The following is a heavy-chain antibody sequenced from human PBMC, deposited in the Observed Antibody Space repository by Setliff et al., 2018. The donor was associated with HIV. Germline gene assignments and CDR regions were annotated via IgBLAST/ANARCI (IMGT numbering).Heavy chain of an antibody. V-gene: IGHV2-70*11. Sequence: SGPTLVNPTQTLTLTCTFSGFSLATSGMCVNWIRQPPGKALEWLARIDWDDDKYYNSSLKTRLTVSKDTSKNQLVLTMTNMDPVDTATYYCARVKKRLTIFGVVIEDYMDIWGKGTTVTVSS. CDR3: ARVKKRLTIFGVVIEDYMDI. CDR2: IDWDDDK. J-gene: IGHJ6*03. D-gene: IGHD3-3*01. CDR1: GFSLATSGMC.